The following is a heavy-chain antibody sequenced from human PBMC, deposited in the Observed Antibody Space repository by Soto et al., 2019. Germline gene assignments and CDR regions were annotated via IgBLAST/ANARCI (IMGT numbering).Heavy chain of an antibody. V-gene: IGHV1-58*01. Sequence: SVKVYCKASGFCFTSSAVQWVRQARGQRLEWIGWIVVGSGNTNCAQKFQERVTITRDLSTSTAYMELSSLRSEDTAVYYCAGRYCSGGSCYNYYGLDVWGQGTTVTVSS. CDR1: GFCFTSSA. CDR2: IVVGSGNT. CDR3: AGRYCSGGSCYNYYGLDV. D-gene: IGHD2-15*01. J-gene: IGHJ6*02.